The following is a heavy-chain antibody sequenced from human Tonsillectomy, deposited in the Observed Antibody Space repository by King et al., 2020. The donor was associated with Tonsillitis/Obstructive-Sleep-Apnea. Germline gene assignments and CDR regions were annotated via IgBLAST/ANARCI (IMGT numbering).Heavy chain of an antibody. CDR3: ARDGHCSSTSCYPEDYYYYYYMDV. D-gene: IGHD2-2*01. J-gene: IGHJ6*03. CDR2: ISAYNGNT. V-gene: IGHV1-18*01. CDR1: GYTFTSYG. Sequence: QLVQSGAEVKKPGASVKVSCKASGYTFTSYGISWVRQAPGQGLEWMGWISAYNGNTNYAQKLQGRVTMTTDTSTSTAYMELRSLRSDDTAVYYCARDGHCSSTSCYPEDYYYYYYMDVWGKGTTVTVSS.